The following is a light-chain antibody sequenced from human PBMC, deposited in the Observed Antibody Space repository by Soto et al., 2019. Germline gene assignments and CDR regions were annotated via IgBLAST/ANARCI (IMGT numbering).Light chain of an antibody. CDR2: DAS. CDR1: QRISSY. V-gene: IGKV1-5*01. J-gene: IGKJ1*01. Sequence: DIQMTQSPSSLSSSVVEIVTITCRASQRISSYLNWYQQKPGKAPKLLIYDASSLESGVPSRFSGSGSGTEFTLTISSLQPDDFATYYCQHYNSYSEAFGQGTKVDI. CDR3: QHYNSYSEA.